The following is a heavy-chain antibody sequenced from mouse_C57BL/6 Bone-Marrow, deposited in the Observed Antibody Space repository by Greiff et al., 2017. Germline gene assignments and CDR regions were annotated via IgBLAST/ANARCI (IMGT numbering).Heavy chain of an antibody. D-gene: IGHD4-1*02. CDR1: GYAFSTYW. Sequence: VQLQQSGAELVKPGASVKISCKVSGYAFSTYWMNWVKQRPGKGLEWIGMIHPNSGSTNYNEKFKSKATLTVDKSSSTAYMQLSSLTSEDSAVYYCARANWAHFDYWGQGTTLTVSS. J-gene: IGHJ2*01. CDR3: ARANWAHFDY. CDR2: IHPNSGST. V-gene: IGHV1-64*01.